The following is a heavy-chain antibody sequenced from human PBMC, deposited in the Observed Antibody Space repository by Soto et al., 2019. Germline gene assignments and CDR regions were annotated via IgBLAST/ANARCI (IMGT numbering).Heavy chain of an antibody. J-gene: IGHJ4*02. D-gene: IGHD2-2*01. CDR2: ISGSGIST. CDR3: AKDRYCSSSTCQTLGY. V-gene: IGHV3-23*01. CDR1: GFTFNNYA. Sequence: HPGGSLRLSCVASGFTFNNYAMSWVRQAPGKGLEWLSLISGSGISTYYADSVKGRFTISRDNSKYTLYLQMNRLRAEDTAVYYCAKDRYCSSSTCQTLGYWGQGTLVTVS.